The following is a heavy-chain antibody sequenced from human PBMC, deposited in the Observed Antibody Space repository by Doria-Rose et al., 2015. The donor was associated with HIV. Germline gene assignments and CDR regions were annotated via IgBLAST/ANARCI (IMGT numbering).Heavy chain of an antibody. CDR3: ARVLSGTCDY. D-gene: IGHD1-26*01. V-gene: IGHV4-59*12. CDR2: IFYTGST. Sequence: QVQLQESGPGLVKPSETLSLTCSVSGGSISHYYWSWIRQPPGKGLEYIGDIFYTGSTNYSPSLKSPVSISIDTSKNKFSLRLSSVTAADTAVYYCARVLSGTCDYWGQGTLVTVSS. CDR1: GGSISHYY. J-gene: IGHJ4*02.